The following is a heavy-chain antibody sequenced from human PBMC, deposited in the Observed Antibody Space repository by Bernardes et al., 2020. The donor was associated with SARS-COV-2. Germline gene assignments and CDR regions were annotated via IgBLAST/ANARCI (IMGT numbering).Heavy chain of an antibody. CDR1: GYPLTGYY. D-gene: IGHD3-22*01. J-gene: IGHJ6*02. V-gene: IGHV1-2*02. CDR2: INPNSGGT. CDR3: AIPPTNYDRYGMDV. Sequence: ASVKVFCKASGYPLTGYYMHWVRQAPGQGLEWMGWINPNSGGTNYAQNFQGRVTMTRDTSISTAYMELSRLRSDDTAVYYCAIPPTNYDRYGMDVWGQGTTVTVSS.